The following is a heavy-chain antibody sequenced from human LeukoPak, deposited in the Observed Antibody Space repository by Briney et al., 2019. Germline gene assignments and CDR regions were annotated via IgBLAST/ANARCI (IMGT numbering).Heavy chain of an antibody. Sequence: PSQTLSLTCTVSGGSISSGGYYWSWIRQPPGKGLEWIGYIYHSGSTYYNPSLKSRVTISVDRSKNQFSLKLSSVTAADTAVYYCASNGGLDYYDSSGYPTTVAFDIWGQGTMVTVSS. CDR1: GGSISSGGYY. J-gene: IGHJ3*02. CDR2: IYHSGST. D-gene: IGHD3-22*01. CDR3: ASNGGLDYYDSSGYPTTVAFDI. V-gene: IGHV4-30-2*01.